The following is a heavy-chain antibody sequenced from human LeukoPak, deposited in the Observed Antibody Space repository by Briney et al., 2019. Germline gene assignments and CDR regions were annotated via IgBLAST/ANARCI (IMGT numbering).Heavy chain of an antibody. V-gene: IGHV1-18*01. J-gene: IGHJ4*02. CDR2: ISAYNGDT. CDR1: VYTFTKYG. Sequence: ASVTVSFKASVYTFTKYGITWVRQAPGQGLEGMGWISAYNGDTKYAQKLQGRVTMTTDTSTSTAYMELRSLRSDDTAVYYCARDPSNTSGWYIYFDYWGQGTLVTVSS. CDR3: ARDPSNTSGWYIYFDY. D-gene: IGHD6-19*01.